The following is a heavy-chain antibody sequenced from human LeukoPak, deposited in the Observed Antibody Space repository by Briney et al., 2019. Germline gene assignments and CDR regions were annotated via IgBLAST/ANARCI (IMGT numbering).Heavy chain of an antibody. CDR1: GGSFRGYY. CDR3: ARGEAYYYDSSGSQWYFDY. D-gene: IGHD3-22*01. CDR2: INHSGST. V-gene: IGHV4-34*01. Sequence: PSETLSLTCAVYGGSFRGYYWSWIRRPPGKGLEWIGEINHSGSTNYNPSLKSRVTISVDTSKNQFSLKLSSVTAADTAVYYCARGEAYYYDSSGSQWYFDYWGQGTLVTVSS. J-gene: IGHJ4*02.